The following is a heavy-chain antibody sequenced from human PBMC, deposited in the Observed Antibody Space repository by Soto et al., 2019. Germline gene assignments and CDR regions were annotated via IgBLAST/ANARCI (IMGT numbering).Heavy chain of an antibody. J-gene: IGHJ6*02. Sequence: QVTLKESGPVLVKPTETLTLTCAVSGFSLSNAKMGVSWIRQPQGKALEGLAQIFSNDEESYSTPLTSRPTISKDTSKSQVVLTMTDMDPVDTATYYCARKGDTYYYAMDVWGHGITVTVSS. V-gene: IGHV2-26*01. CDR1: GFSLSNAKMG. D-gene: IGHD1-26*01. CDR2: IFSNDEE. CDR3: ARKGDTYYYAMDV.